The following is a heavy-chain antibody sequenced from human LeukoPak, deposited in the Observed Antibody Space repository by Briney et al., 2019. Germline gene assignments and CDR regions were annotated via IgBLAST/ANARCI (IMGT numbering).Heavy chain of an antibody. CDR1: GYTFTGYY. CDR3: ARDYGNYYDSSGYP. D-gene: IGHD3-22*01. J-gene: IGHJ5*02. Sequence: GASVKVSCKASGYTFTGYYMHWARQAPGQGLEWMGRINPNSGGTNYAQKFQGRVTMTRDTSISTAYMELSRLRSDDTAVYYCARDYGNYYDSSGYPWGQGTLVTVSS. CDR2: INPNSGGT. V-gene: IGHV1-2*06.